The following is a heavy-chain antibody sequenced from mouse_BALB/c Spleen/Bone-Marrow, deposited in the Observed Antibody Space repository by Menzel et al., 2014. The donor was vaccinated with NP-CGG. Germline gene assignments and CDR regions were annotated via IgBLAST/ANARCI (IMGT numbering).Heavy chain of an antibody. CDR2: ISSGGSYT. CDR1: GFAFSSYD. V-gene: IGHV5-9*02. D-gene: IGHD2-4*01. Sequence: EVMLVESGGGLVKPGGSLKLSCAASGFAFSSYDMSWVRQTPEKRLEWVATISSGGSYTYYPDSVKGRFTISRDNARXTLYLQMSSLRSEDTALYYCARVLRVYAMDYWGQGTSVTVSS. CDR3: ARVLRVYAMDY. J-gene: IGHJ4*01.